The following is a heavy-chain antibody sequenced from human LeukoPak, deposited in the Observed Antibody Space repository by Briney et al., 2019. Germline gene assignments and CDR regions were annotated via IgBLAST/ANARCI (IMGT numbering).Heavy chain of an antibody. Sequence: SETLSLTCAGYGGSFSGYYWSWIRQPPGKGLEGIGEINHSGSTNYNPSLKSRVTISVDTSTNQFSLKLSSVTAADPAVYYCARSVVPAALNWFDPWGQGTLVTVSS. CDR1: GGSFSGYY. D-gene: IGHD2-2*01. J-gene: IGHJ5*02. CDR3: ARSVVPAALNWFDP. V-gene: IGHV4-34*01. CDR2: INHSGST.